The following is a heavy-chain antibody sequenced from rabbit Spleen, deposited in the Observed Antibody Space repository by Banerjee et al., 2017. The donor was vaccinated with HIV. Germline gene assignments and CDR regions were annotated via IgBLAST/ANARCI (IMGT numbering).Heavy chain of an antibody. V-gene: IGHV1S43*01. CDR3: ATGGSNYVLNL. D-gene: IGHD1-1*01. CDR1: GFSFSDRDV. CDR2: INASTGKP. Sequence: QQHLVESGGGLVKPGASLTLTCKASGFSFSDRDVMCWVRQAPGKGLQWIACINASTGKPVYATWASGRFSISRSTSLNTVDLKMTSLTAADTATYFCATGGSNYVLNLWGQGTLVTVS. J-gene: IGHJ4*01.